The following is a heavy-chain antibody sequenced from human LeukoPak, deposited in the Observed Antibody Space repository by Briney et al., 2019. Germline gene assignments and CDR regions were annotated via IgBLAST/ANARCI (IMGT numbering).Heavy chain of an antibody. J-gene: IGHJ4*02. V-gene: IGHV1-46*01. CDR1: GYTFTSYY. CDR3: ARDLGHSSGWYIDY. Sequence: ASVKVSCKASGYTFTSYYMHWVRQAPGQGLEWMGIINPSGGSTNYAQKLQGRVTMTTDTSTSTAYMELRSLRSDDTAVYYCARDLGHSSGWYIDYWGQGTLVTVSS. D-gene: IGHD6-19*01. CDR2: INPSGGST.